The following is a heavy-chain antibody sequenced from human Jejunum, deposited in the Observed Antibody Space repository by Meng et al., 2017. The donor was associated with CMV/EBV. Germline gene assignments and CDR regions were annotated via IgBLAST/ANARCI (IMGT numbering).Heavy chain of an antibody. CDR2: ITTSGDAT. J-gene: IGHJ5*02. CDR3: AKDPSREEA. D-gene: IGHD5-24*01. V-gene: IGHV3-23*04. Sequence: GQLVESGGGLVQPGESLRLSCAASGFTFSNYAMSWVRQAPGKGLEWVSTITTSGDATYYADSVRGRFTISRDNSKNTLNLQMNSLRAEDTAVYYCAKDPSREEAWGQGTLVTVSS. CDR1: GFTFSNYA.